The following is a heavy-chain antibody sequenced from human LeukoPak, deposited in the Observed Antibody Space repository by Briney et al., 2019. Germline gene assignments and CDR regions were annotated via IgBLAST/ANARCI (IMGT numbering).Heavy chain of an antibody. Sequence: GGSLRLSCAASGFVFSNFVMHWVRQAPGKGLVWVSRIPTDDNPTNYADFVQGRFTISRDNAKNTVYLQMNNLRAEDTAVYYCARDHYFKIDYWGQGKLVTVSS. J-gene: IGHJ4*02. CDR2: IPTDDNPT. D-gene: IGHD2/OR15-2a*01. V-gene: IGHV3-74*01. CDR3: ARDHYFKIDY. CDR1: GFVFSNFV.